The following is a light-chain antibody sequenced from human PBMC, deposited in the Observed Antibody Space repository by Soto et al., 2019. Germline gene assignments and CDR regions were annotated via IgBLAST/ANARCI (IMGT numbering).Light chain of an antibody. CDR1: QRVSSSL. Sequence: EIVLTQSPGTISLSPGERATLSCRASQRVSSSLLAWYQQKPGQAPRPLISAASSRATGIPDRFSGSGSGTDFTLTISSLEPEDFAVYYCQTYGDSLFTFGPGTKV. V-gene: IGKV3-20*01. J-gene: IGKJ3*01. CDR3: QTYGDSLFT. CDR2: AAS.